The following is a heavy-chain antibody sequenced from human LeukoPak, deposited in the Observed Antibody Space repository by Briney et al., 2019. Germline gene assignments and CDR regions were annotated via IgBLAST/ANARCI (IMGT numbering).Heavy chain of an antibody. CDR3: ARSSGGSYYGYFDY. Sequence: ASVKVSCKASGGTFSSYAISWVRQAPGQGLDWLGRIIPILGIANYAQKFQGRVTITADKSTSTAYMELSSLRSEDTAVYYCARSSGGSYYGYFDYWGQGTLVTVSS. V-gene: IGHV1-69*04. CDR2: IIPILGIA. CDR1: GGTFSSYA. D-gene: IGHD1-26*01. J-gene: IGHJ4*02.